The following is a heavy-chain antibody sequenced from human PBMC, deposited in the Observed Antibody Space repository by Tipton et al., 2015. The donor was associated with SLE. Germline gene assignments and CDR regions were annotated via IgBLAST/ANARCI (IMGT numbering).Heavy chain of an antibody. CDR2: IYYSGST. V-gene: IGHV4-39*07. Sequence: LRLSCTVSGGSISSSSYYWGWIRQPPGKGLEWIGSIYYSGSTYYNLSLKSRVTMSVDTSKNQFSLKLSSVTAADTAVYYCARVGYSGSRDLWGRGTLVTVSS. J-gene: IGHJ2*01. CDR1: GGSISSSSYY. D-gene: IGHD1-26*01. CDR3: ARVGYSGSRDL.